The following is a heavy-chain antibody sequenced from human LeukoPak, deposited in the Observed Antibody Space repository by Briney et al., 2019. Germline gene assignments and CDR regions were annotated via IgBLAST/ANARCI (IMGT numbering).Heavy chain of an antibody. CDR1: GYSFTSYW. CDR3: AREPNINVDGVDY. V-gene: IGHV5-51*01. Sequence: GESLKISCKGSGYSFTSYWIGRVRQMPGKGLEWMGIIYPGDSDTRYSPSFQGQVTISADKSISTAYLQWSSLKASDTAMYYCAREPNINVDGVDYWGQGTLVTVSS. CDR2: IYPGDSDT. J-gene: IGHJ4*02. D-gene: IGHD2/OR15-2a*01.